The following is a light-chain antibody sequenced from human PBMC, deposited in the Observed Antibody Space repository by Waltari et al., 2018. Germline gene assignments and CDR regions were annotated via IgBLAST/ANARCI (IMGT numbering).Light chain of an antibody. J-gene: IGLJ3*02. Sequence: SYVLTQPPSVSVAPGKTAPITCGGNDIGDKSLHWYRQKPGQAPVLVIYYDSDRPSGIPERFSGSNSGNTATLTISRVEVGDEADYYCQVWDTNSDHWVFGGGTKLTVL. CDR1: DIGDKS. CDR2: YDS. CDR3: QVWDTNSDHWV. V-gene: IGLV3-21*04.